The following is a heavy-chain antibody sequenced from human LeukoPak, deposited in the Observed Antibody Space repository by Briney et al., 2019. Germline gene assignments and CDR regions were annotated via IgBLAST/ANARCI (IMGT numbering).Heavy chain of an antibody. V-gene: IGHV1-24*01. Sequence: ASVKVSCKVSGYTLTELSMHWVRQAPGKGLEWMGGFDPEDGETNYAQKFQGRVTMTEDTSTDTAYMELSSLRSEDTAVYYCATSPQYYYDSSGLPRDYWGQGTLVTVSS. J-gene: IGHJ4*02. D-gene: IGHD3-22*01. CDR3: ATSPQYYYDSSGLPRDY. CDR2: FDPEDGET. CDR1: GYTLTELS.